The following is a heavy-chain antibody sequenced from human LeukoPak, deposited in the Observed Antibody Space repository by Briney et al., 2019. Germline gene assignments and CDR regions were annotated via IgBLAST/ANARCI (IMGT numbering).Heavy chain of an antibody. D-gene: IGHD5-18*01. CDR3: ARGGSYRYGSSDY. Sequence: HGESLKISCKGSGYSFTSYWIGWVRQMPGKGLEWMGIIHPGDSGTRYSPSFQGQVTMSVDESITTAYLQWSSLRASDSAIYYCARGGSYRYGSSDYWGQGTLVTVSS. J-gene: IGHJ4*02. CDR1: GYSFTSYW. CDR2: IHPGDSGT. V-gene: IGHV5-51*01.